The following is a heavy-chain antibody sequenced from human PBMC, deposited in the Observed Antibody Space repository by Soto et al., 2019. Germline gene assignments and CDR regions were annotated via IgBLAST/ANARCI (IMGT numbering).Heavy chain of an antibody. J-gene: IGHJ3*02. Sequence: PGGSLTLSCAASGFTFSNYAMSWVRQAPGKGLEWVSAISGSGSSTYYANSVKGRFTISRDNSKNTLYLQMNSLRAEDTALYYCAKDPFTAFDIWGQGTMVTVSS. V-gene: IGHV3-23*01. CDR3: AKDPFTAFDI. CDR2: ISGSGSST. CDR1: GFTFSNYA.